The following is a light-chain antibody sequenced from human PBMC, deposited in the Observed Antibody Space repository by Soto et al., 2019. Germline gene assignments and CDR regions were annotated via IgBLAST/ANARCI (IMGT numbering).Light chain of an antibody. Sequence: QAVVTQPPSVSGAPGQRVTISCTGSSSNIGAGYDVHWYQQLPGTAHKLLIYGHSNRPSGVPDRFSGSKSGTSASLAINGLQAEDEADYYCQSSDSSLSVVFGGGTKLTVL. CDR3: QSSDSSLSVV. J-gene: IGLJ2*01. CDR2: GHS. V-gene: IGLV1-40*01. CDR1: SSNIGAGYD.